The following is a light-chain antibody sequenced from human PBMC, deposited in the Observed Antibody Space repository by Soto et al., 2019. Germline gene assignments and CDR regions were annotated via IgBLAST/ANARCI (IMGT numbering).Light chain of an antibody. Sequence: QSALTQPASVSGSPGHSITISCTGTSSDIGSYNLVSWYQQHPGKAPKLIIYEGSKRPSGVSNRFSGAKSGNTASLTISGLQAEDEADYYCCSYAGSSTFYVFGTGTKLTVL. CDR1: SSDIGSYNL. J-gene: IGLJ1*01. CDR2: EGS. CDR3: CSYAGSSTFYV. V-gene: IGLV2-23*03.